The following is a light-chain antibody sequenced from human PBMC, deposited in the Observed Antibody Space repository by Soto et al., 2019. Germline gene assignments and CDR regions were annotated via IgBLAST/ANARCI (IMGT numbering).Light chain of an antibody. J-gene: IGKJ4*01. CDR3: QQYGSSLGVT. Sequence: EIVLTQSPATLSLSPGERATLSCRASQSVSRTYLAWYQQKPVQAPRLLIYDASSRATGIPDRFSGSGSGTDFTLTISRLEPEDFAVYYCQQYGSSLGVTFGGGTKVDIK. V-gene: IGKV3-20*01. CDR1: QSVSRTY. CDR2: DAS.